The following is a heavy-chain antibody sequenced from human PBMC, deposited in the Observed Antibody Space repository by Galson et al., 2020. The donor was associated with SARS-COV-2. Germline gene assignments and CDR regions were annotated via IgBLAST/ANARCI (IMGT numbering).Heavy chain of an antibody. CDR2: ISYSGSA. CDR1: DGPMSSYY. D-gene: IGHD4-17*01. V-gene: IGHV4-59*01. Sequence: ETSETLSLTCSVSDGPMSSYYWSWIRQPPGKGLEWIGYISYSGSANYNPSLRSRVTTSVDLSKNQFSLKVTSVTAADTAVYYCARDPAPLYGDNYYYGMDVWGRGTTVTVSS. J-gene: IGHJ6*02. CDR3: ARDPAPLYGDNYYYGMDV.